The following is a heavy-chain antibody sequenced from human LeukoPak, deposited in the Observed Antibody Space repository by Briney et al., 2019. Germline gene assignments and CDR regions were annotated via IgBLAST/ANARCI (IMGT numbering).Heavy chain of an antibody. CDR1: GYTFTSYG. V-gene: IGHV1-18*01. CDR2: ISAYNGNT. CDR3: ASATEMYSSSWYESPDAFGI. J-gene: IGHJ3*02. Sequence: ASVKVSCKASGYTFTSYGISWVRQAPGQGLEWMGWISAYNGNTNYAQKLQGRVTMTTDTSTSTAYMELRSLRSDDTAVYYCASATEMYSSSWYESPDAFGIWGQGTMVTVSS. D-gene: IGHD6-13*01.